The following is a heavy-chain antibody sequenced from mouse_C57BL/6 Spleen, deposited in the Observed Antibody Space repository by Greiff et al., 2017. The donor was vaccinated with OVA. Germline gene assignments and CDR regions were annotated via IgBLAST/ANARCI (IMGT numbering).Heavy chain of an antibody. V-gene: IGHV3-6*01. CDR1: GYSITSGYY. CDR2: ISYDGSN. J-gene: IGHJ3*01. Sequence: EVKLVESGPGLVKPSQSLSLTCSVTGYSITSGYYWNWIRQFPGNKLEWMGYISYDGSNNYNPSLKNRISITRDTSKNQFFLKLNSVTTEDTATYYCARGGPESWFAYWGQGTLVTVSA. CDR3: ARGGPESWFAY.